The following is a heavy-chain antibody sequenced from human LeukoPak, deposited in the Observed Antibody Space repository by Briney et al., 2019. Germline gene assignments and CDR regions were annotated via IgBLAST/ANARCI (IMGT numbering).Heavy chain of an antibody. CDR3: ATGGSAGLISAFDI. J-gene: IGHJ3*02. CDR2: IKHSGST. CDR1: GGSFSGHY. Sequence: SETLSLTCAVYGGSFSGHYWSWIRQPPGKGLEWIGEIKHSGSTNYNPSLKSRVTISVDTFKNQFSLKLSSVTAADTAVYYCATGGSAGLISAFDIWGQGTMVTVSS. V-gene: IGHV4-34*01. D-gene: IGHD2-15*01.